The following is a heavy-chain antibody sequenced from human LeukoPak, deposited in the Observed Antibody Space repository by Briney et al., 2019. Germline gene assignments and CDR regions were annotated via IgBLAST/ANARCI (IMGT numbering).Heavy chain of an antibody. CDR3: ARIYDFWSGYFDY. Sequence: PSETLSLTCTVSGGSIYSYFWTWIRQSPGKGLEWIAYIYHSGTINYNPSLKSRVTISLDTSKNQVSLNLSSVTAADTAVYYCARIYDFWSGYFDYWGQGTLVTVSS. V-gene: IGHV4-59*01. D-gene: IGHD3-3*01. J-gene: IGHJ4*02. CDR2: IYHSGTI. CDR1: GGSIYSYF.